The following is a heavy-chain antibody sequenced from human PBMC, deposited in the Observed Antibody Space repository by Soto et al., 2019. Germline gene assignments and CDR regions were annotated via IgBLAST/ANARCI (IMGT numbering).Heavy chain of an antibody. CDR3: ARTEYSGYDLFYYYYYYMDV. Sequence: SETLSLTCAVYGGSFSGYYWSWIRQPPGKGLEWIGEINHSGSTNYNPSLKSRVTISVDTSKNQFSLKLSSVTAADTAVYYCARTEYSGYDLFYYYYYYMDVWGKGTTVTVSS. CDR1: GGSFSGYY. CDR2: INHSGST. V-gene: IGHV4-34*01. J-gene: IGHJ6*03. D-gene: IGHD5-12*01.